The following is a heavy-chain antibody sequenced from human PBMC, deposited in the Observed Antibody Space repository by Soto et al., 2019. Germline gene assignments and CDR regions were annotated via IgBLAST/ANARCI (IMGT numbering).Heavy chain of an antibody. J-gene: IGHJ4*02. CDR3: ARGDYYDIHDY. D-gene: IGHD3-22*01. V-gene: IGHV1-3*01. CDR2: INAGNGNT. CDR1: GYTFTGYA. Sequence: QVQLVQSGAEVKKPGASVKVSCKASGYTFTGYAIHWVRQAPGQRLEWMGWINAGNGNTKYSQKFQGRVTITRDTSASTAYMELSSLRSEDTAVYYCARGDYYDIHDYWGRGTLVTVSS.